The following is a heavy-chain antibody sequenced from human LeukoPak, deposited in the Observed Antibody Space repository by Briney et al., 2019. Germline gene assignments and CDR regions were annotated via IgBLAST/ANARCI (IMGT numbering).Heavy chain of an antibody. Sequence: SETLSLTCTVSGGSISSSGYYWGWIRQPPGKGLEWIVSIYYSGRTYYNPSLKSRVTISVDTSKNQFSLKLSCVTAADTAVYYCARREQQLVPYYYYYYMDVWGKGTTVTVSS. J-gene: IGHJ6*03. CDR2: IYYSGRT. D-gene: IGHD6-13*01. CDR3: ARREQQLVPYYYYYYMDV. CDR1: GGSISSSGYY. V-gene: IGHV4-39*01.